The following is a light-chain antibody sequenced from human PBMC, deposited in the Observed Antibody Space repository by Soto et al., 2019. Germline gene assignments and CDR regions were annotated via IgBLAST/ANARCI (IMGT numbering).Light chain of an antibody. Sequence: QAVVTQEPSLTVSPGGTVTLTCASSPGAVTSGYYPNWFQQKPGQAPRALIYSTSNKDSWTPARFSGSLLGGKAALTLSGVQPEDEAEYYCRLYYGGAHGVFGGGTKLTVL. CDR1: PGAVTSGYY. CDR2: STS. V-gene: IGLV7-43*01. J-gene: IGLJ2*01. CDR3: RLYYGGAHGV.